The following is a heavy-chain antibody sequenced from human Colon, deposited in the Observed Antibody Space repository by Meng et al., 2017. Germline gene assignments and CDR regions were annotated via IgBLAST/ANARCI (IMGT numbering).Heavy chain of an antibody. CDR3: IRGQRGDY. D-gene: IGHD3-10*01. Sequence: SLKISCTASGFTFGDYAMSWARQVPGKGLEWVSFIRSKAYGGTIEYAASVKGRFTISRDDSKSIAYLQMNSLKTEDTAVYYCIRGQRGDYWGQGTLVTVSS. V-gene: IGHV3-49*04. CDR1: GFTFGDYA. CDR2: IRSKAYGGTI. J-gene: IGHJ4*02.